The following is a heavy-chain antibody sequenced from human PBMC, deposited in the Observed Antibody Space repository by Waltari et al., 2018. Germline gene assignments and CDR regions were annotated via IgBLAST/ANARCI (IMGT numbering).Heavy chain of an antibody. Sequence: QVQLQESGPGLVKPSETLTLTCAVSGGSISSYYWSWIRQPPGKGLEWIGYIYYSGSTNYNPSLKSRVTISVDTPKNQFSLKLSSVTAADTAVYYCARVSFWSGSQYYFDYWGQGTLVTVSS. J-gene: IGHJ4*02. CDR3: ARVSFWSGSQYYFDY. D-gene: IGHD3-3*01. V-gene: IGHV4-59*01. CDR1: GGSISSYY. CDR2: IYYSGST.